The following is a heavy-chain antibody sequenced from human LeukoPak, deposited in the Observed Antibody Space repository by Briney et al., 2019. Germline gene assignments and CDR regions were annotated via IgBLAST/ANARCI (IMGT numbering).Heavy chain of an antibody. J-gene: IGHJ4*02. CDR2: ISNSSDTI. CDR1: GLTFSGYY. CDR3: ARVRNPGYCSTARCYVGY. D-gene: IGHD2-2*01. V-gene: IGHV3-11*04. Sequence: GSLRLSCAASGLTFSGYYMTWIRQAPGKGLEWVSYISNSSDTIYYADPVKSRFTISRDNADNSVYLQMNSLRAEATAFYYSARVRNPGYCSTARCYVGYWGQGTLVTVSS.